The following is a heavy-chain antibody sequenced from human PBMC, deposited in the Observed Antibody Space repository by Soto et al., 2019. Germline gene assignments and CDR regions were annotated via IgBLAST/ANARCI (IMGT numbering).Heavy chain of an antibody. CDR3: ARQQTFGGANDALDI. Sequence: QVQLQESGPGLVKPSETLSLTCTVSGGSMSTNYWSWIRQPPGKGLEWIGYINYSGSIKYHPSLKSRVTIGVDTSKNQFSLNLSSVTAADTAVYYCARQQTFGGANDALDIWGPGTKVIASS. D-gene: IGHD3-16*01. J-gene: IGHJ3*02. CDR2: INYSGSI. V-gene: IGHV4-59*08. CDR1: GGSMSTNY.